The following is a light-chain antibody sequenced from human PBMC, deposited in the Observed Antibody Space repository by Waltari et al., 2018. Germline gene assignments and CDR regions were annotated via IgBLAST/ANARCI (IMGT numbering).Light chain of an antibody. CDR3: QKYGSLPAT. CDR1: QSISRF. V-gene: IGKV3-20*01. Sequence: IMFTQSPGTLSLSPGERANLSCRASQSISRFLAWYQQKPGQAPRLLISDASTRATGIPDRFSGSGSGTDFSLTISRLEPEDIAVYYCQKYGSLPATFGQGTKVEIK. J-gene: IGKJ1*01. CDR2: DAS.